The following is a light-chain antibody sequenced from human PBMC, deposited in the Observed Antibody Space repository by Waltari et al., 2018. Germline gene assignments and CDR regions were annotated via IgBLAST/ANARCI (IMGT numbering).Light chain of an antibody. CDR2: RNN. J-gene: IGLJ1*01. V-gene: IGLV1-47*01. CDR3: ASWDESHYV. Sequence: QSVLTQPPSASETPGQRVIISCSGSISNLGSNYLYWYQQLPGTAPKLLIYRNNQRPSGVPDRFSGSKSGTSASLGISGLRSEDEGVYYCASWDESHYVFGSGTRVTVV. CDR1: ISNLGSNY.